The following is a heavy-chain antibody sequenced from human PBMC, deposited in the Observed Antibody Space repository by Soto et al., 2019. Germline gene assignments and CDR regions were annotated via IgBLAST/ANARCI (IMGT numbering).Heavy chain of an antibody. J-gene: IGHJ4*02. CDR3: AREEPDSSGWSGGY. CDR2: IYYSGST. V-gene: IGHV4-39*02. Sequence: SETLPLTCTVSGGSISSSSYYWGWIRQPPGKGLEWIGSIYYSGSTYYNPSLKSRVTISVDTSKNQFSLKLSSVTAADTAVYYCAREEPDSSGWSGGYWGQGTLVTVSS. CDR1: GGSISSSSYY. D-gene: IGHD6-19*01.